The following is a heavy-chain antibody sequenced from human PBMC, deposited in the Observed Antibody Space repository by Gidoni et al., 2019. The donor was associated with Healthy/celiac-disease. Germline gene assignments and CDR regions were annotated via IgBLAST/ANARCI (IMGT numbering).Heavy chain of an antibody. CDR2: ISSSSSTI. CDR3: ASDYSYGYLVFDY. D-gene: IGHD5-18*01. CDR1: GFPFSSYS. V-gene: IGHV3-48*04. Sequence: EVQLVESGGGLVQPGGSLRLSCAASGFPFSSYSMTWVRQAPGKGLEWVSYISSSSSTIYYADSVKGRFTISRDNAKNSLYLQMNSLRAEDTAVYYCASDYSYGYLVFDYWGQGTLVTVSS. J-gene: IGHJ4*02.